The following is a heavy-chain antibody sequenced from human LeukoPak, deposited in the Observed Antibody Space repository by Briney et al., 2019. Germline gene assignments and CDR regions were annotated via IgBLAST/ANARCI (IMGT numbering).Heavy chain of an antibody. V-gene: IGHV3-74*01. CDR2: INSDVSST. J-gene: IGHJ4*02. CDR3: ARSIAVGSIDF. Sequence: GGSLRLSCAASGFTLSRHWMYWVRQAPGKGLVWVSHINSDVSSTSYADSVKGRFTISRDNAKNTLFLQMNSLRVDDTAVYYCARSIAVGSIDFWGQGSLVTVSS. CDR1: GFTLSRHW. D-gene: IGHD6-6*01.